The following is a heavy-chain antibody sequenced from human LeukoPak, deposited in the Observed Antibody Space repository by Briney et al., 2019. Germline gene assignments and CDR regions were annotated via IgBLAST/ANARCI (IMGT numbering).Heavy chain of an antibody. CDR1: GYTFTSYG. CDR2: ISAYNGNT. Sequence: GASVKVSCKASGYTFTSYGISWVRQAPGQGLEWMGWISAYNGNTNYAQKLQGRVTMTTDTSTSTAYMELRSLRSDDTAVYYCARGENDFWSGYYNRRPPRFDPWGQGTLVTVSS. CDR3: ARGENDFWSGYYNRRPPRFDP. V-gene: IGHV1-18*01. J-gene: IGHJ5*02. D-gene: IGHD3-3*01.